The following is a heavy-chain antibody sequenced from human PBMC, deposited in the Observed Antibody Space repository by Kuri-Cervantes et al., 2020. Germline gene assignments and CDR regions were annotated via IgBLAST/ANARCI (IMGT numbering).Heavy chain of an antibody. D-gene: IGHD4-23*01. V-gene: IGHV1-69*13. CDR1: GGTFSSYA. Sequence: SVKVSCKASGGTFSSYAISWVRQAPGQGLEWMGGIIPIFGTANYAQKFQGRVTITADESTSTAYMELSSLRSDDTAVYYCASGKGGRFFDYCGQGTLVTVSS. CDR2: IIPIFGTA. J-gene: IGHJ4*02. CDR3: ASGKGGRFFDY.